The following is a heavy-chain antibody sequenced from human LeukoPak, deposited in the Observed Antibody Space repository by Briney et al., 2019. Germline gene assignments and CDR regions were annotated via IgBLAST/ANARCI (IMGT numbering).Heavy chain of an antibody. CDR3: AKDRDGSYYYYYYMDV. J-gene: IGHJ6*03. D-gene: IGHD5-24*01. CDR1: GFTFSSYA. Sequence: GGFLRLSCAASGFTFSSYAMSWVRQAPGEGLEWVSAISGSGGSTYYADSVKGRFTISRDNSKNTLYLQMNSLRAEDTDVYYCAKDRDGSYYYYYYMDVWGKGTTVTVSS. V-gene: IGHV3-23*01. CDR2: ISGSGGST.